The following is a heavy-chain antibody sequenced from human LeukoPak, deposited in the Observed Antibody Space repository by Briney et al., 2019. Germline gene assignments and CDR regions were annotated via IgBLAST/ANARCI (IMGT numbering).Heavy chain of an antibody. V-gene: IGHV6-1*01. D-gene: IGHD5-24*01. Sequence: SQTLSLTCAISGDSVSSNSAAWNWIRQSPSRVLEWLGRTYYRSKWYNDYAVSVKSRITINPDTSKNQFSLQLNSVTPEDTAVYYCARGSRVEMATIFAPFDYWGQGTLVTVSS. J-gene: IGHJ4*02. CDR3: ARGSRVEMATIFAPFDY. CDR2: TYYRSKWYN. CDR1: GDSVSSNSAA.